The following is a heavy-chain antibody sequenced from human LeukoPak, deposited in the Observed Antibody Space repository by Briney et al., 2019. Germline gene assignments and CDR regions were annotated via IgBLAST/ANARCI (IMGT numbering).Heavy chain of an antibody. CDR1: GGSISSYY. D-gene: IGHD6-19*01. J-gene: IGHJ4*02. Sequence: SETLSLTCTVSGGSISSYYWSWIRQPPGKGLEWIGYIYYSGSTNYNPSLKSRVTISVDTSKNQFSLKLSSVTAADTAVYYCARLEDSSGRGHFDYWGQGTLVTVSS. CDR3: ARLEDSSGRGHFDY. V-gene: IGHV4-59*12. CDR2: IYYSGST.